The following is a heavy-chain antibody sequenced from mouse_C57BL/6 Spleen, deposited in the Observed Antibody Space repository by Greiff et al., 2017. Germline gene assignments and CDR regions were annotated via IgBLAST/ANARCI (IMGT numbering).Heavy chain of an antibody. V-gene: IGHV1-47*01. J-gene: IGHJ1*03. CDR2: FHPYNDDT. CDR3: ASSSSYYTLYWYFDV. Sequence: QVQLKQSGAELVKPGASVKMSCKASGYTFTTYPIEWMKQNHGKSLEWIGNFHPYNDDTKYNEKFKGKATLTVEKSSSTVYLELSRLTSDDSAVYYCASSSSYYTLYWYFDVWGTGTTVTVSS. CDR1: GYTFTTYP. D-gene: IGHD2-12*01.